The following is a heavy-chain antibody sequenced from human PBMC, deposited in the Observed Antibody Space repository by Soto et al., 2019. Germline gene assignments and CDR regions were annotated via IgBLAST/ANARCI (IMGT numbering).Heavy chain of an antibody. Sequence: QVQLQESGPGLVKPSGTLSLTCAISGGSISSNEWWSWVRQPPGKGLEWIGEIYDTVTTNYNPSLKIRVTISIDKSKTQFSLKLTSLTAADTAVYYCARAVPFCLGPWGQGTLVTVSS. J-gene: IGHJ5*02. CDR2: IYDTVTT. CDR3: ARAVPFCLGP. D-gene: IGHD3-16*01. CDR1: GGSISSNEW. V-gene: IGHV4-4*02.